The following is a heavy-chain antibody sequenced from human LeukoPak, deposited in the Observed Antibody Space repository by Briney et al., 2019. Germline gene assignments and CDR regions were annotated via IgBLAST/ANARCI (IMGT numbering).Heavy chain of an antibody. D-gene: IGHD5-24*01. CDR3: AKVIREVDMSHDY. CDR2: IHCIGDST. J-gene: IGHJ4*02. CDR1: GFIFSNYA. V-gene: IGHV3-23*01. Sequence: RGGSLRLSCAASGFIFSNYAVSWVRQAPGKGLEGGSRIHCIGDSTYYADSVKGRFTISSDNSKNTLFLQMSSLRAEDTAVYYCAKVIREVDMSHDYWGQGTLVTVSS.